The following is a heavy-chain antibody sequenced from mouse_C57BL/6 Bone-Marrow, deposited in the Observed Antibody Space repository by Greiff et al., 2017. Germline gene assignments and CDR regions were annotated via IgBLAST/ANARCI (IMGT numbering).Heavy chain of an antibody. V-gene: IGHV5-17*01. CDR3: ARDNYSNYVSYAMDY. J-gene: IGHJ4*01. Sequence: EVQRVESGGGLVKPGGSLKLSCAASGFTFSDYGMHWVRQAPEKGLEWVAYISSGSSTIYYADTVKGRFTISRDNAKNTLFLQMTSLRSEDTAMYYCARDNYSNYVSYAMDYWGQGTSVTVSS. D-gene: IGHD2-5*01. CDR1: GFTFSDYG. CDR2: ISSGSSTI.